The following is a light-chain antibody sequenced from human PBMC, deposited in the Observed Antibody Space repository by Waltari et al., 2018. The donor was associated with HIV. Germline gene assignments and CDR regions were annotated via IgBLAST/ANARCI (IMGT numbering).Light chain of an antibody. Sequence: DIQMTQSPPSLSASVGDRVTITCQASQDIRNFLNWYQQKPGQVPKLLIYDASNLETGVPSRFSGSGSGTDFTLTISSLQPDYIATYYCQQYNNVPLTFGGGTKVEIK. CDR3: QQYNNVPLT. J-gene: IGKJ4*01. CDR1: QDIRNF. V-gene: IGKV1-33*01. CDR2: DAS.